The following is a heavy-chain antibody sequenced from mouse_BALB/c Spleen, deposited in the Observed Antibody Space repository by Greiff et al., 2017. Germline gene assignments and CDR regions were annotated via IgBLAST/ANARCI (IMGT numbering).Heavy chain of an antibody. D-gene: IGHD2-14*01. CDR3: ATTIGTTWYYFDY. CDR1: GFTFSSYG. CDR2: ISSGGSYT. V-gene: IGHV5-6*01. Sequence: EVMLVESGGDLVKPGGSLKLSCAASGFTFSSYGMSWVRQTPDKRLEWVATISSGGSYTYYPDSVKGRFTISRDNAKNTLYLQMSSLKSEDTAMYYCATTIGTTWYYFDYWGQGTTLTVSS. J-gene: IGHJ2*01.